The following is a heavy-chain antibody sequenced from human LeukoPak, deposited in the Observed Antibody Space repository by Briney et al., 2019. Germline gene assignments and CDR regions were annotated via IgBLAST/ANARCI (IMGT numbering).Heavy chain of an antibody. J-gene: IGHJ4*02. CDR2: INPNSGGT. Sequence: RASVKVSCKASGYTFTGYYMHWVRQAPGQGLEWMGWINPNSGGTNYAQKFQGRVTMTRDTSISTAYMELSRLRSDDTAVYYCARGYCTNGVCYSGMEYWGQGTLVTVSS. V-gene: IGHV1-2*02. D-gene: IGHD2-8*01. CDR1: GYTFTGYY. CDR3: ARGYCTNGVCYSGMEY.